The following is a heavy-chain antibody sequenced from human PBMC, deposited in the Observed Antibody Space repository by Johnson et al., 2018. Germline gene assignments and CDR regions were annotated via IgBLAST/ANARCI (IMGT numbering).Heavy chain of an antibody. Sequence: QVQLVESGAEVKKPGSSVKVSCKASGGTFSSYAISWVRQAPGQGLEWMGGIIPLFGTANYAQKFQGRVTITADETTSTAYMELSSLRSEDTAVYYCARDRTSRECSPAEYFQHGGQGTLVTVSA. J-gene: IGHJ1*01. D-gene: IGHD1-14*01. CDR1: GGTFSSYA. CDR2: IIPLFGTA. V-gene: IGHV1-69*01. CDR3: ARDRTSRECSPAEYFQH.